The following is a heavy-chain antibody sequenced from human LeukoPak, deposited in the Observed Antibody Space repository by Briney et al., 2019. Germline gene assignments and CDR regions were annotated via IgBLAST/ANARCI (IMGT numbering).Heavy chain of an antibody. CDR1: GYSISSGYY. D-gene: IGHD3-9*01. V-gene: IGHV4-38-2*02. J-gene: IGHJ5*02. CDR2: VYHSGST. Sequence: SETLSLTCTVPGYSISSGYYWGWVRQPPGKGLEWIGTVYHSGSTYYNPSLRSRVTISVETSKDQFSLKVRSMTAADTAVYYCARVPGVYYDRLTGYGSGWFDPWGQGTLVTVSS. CDR3: ARVPGVYYDRLTGYGSGWFDP.